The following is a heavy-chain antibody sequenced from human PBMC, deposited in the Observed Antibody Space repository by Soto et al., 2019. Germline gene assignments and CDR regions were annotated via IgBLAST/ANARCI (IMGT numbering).Heavy chain of an antibody. CDR1: GGSFSGYY. Sequence: LSLTCAVYGGSFSGYYWSWIRQPPGKGLEWIGEINHSGSTNYNPSLKSRVPISVDTSKNQFSLKLSSVTAADTAVYYCVGFYYYDSSGYYRDLYYFDYWGQGTLVTVSS. CDR2: INHSGST. J-gene: IGHJ4*02. V-gene: IGHV4-34*01. D-gene: IGHD3-22*01. CDR3: VGFYYYDSSGYYRDLYYFDY.